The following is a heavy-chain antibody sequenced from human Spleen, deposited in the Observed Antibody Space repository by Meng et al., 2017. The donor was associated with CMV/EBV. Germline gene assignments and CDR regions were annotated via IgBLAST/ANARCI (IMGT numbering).Heavy chain of an antibody. J-gene: IGHJ5*02. D-gene: IGHD4/OR15-4a*01. CDR2: FIPLFGTA. CDR1: AGTFRNYS. Sequence: CRASAGTFRNYSMGWVRQAPGQGLEWMGGFIPLFGTAKYAQNFQGRLTISVDESSSTAYMDLKSLRPDDTALYYCATSFTNYPNWFDPWGQGTLVTVSS. V-gene: IGHV1-69*01. CDR3: ATSFTNYPNWFDP.